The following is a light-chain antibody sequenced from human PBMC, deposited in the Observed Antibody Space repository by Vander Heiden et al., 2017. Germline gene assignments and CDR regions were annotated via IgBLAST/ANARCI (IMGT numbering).Light chain of an antibody. V-gene: IGLV2-11*01. CDR3: CSSACSSRWV. CDR1: SSDVCGYNY. J-gene: IGLJ3*02. Sequence: QSALTQPRAVSGSPGQSVTISCTGTSSDVCGYNYVSWYQQHPGKAPKLMLYYVSKLSSGVPDRFSGSKSGNTASLPISVRQVEEEADYYCCSSACSSRWVFGGGTKLTVL. CDR2: YVS.